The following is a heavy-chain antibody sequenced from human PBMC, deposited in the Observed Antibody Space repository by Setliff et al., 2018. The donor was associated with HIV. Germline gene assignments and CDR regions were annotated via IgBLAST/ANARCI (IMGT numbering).Heavy chain of an antibody. CDR3: ARDHLSDYYDSSGYKIFDY. Sequence: GGSLRLSCAASGFTFSDYYLNWFRLAPGKGLEWISHITNTGSTIYYAYSVKGRFTISRDNAKNSLYLQMNSLRAEDTAVYYCARDHLSDYYDSSGYKIFDYWGQGTLVTVSS. CDR1: GFTFSDYY. D-gene: IGHD3-22*01. V-gene: IGHV3-11*04. J-gene: IGHJ4*02. CDR2: ITNTGSTI.